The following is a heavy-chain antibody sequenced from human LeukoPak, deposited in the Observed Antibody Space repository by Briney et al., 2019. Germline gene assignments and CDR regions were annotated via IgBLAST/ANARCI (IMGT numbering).Heavy chain of an antibody. CDR1: GFTVSGTH. CDR2: MYTRRTT. CDR3: AKDEVTSGGGLAS. Sequence: VGSLRLSCAASGFTVSGTHMSWVRQAPGKGLEWVSAMYTRRTTYYADSVKGRFTISRVNSKNTLYLHMNSLRAEDTAVYYCAKDEVTSGGGLASWGQRTLVTVS. D-gene: IGHD2-21*02. J-gene: IGHJ4*02. V-gene: IGHV3-53*01.